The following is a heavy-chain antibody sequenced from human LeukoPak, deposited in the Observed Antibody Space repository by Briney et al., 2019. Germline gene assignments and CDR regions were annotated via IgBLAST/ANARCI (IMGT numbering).Heavy chain of an antibody. V-gene: IGHV3-23*01. Sequence: GGSLRLSCAASGFTFSTFAMPWVRQAPGKGLECVSTFSPDGIHYADSVKGRFAISRDDSMSSLFLKMNSLRAEDTAIYYCAKDYARGGCSLTHCNPIDSWGQGTLVTVSS. D-gene: IGHD2-15*01. J-gene: IGHJ4*02. CDR1: GFTFSTFA. CDR3: AKDYARGGCSLTHCNPIDS. CDR2: FSPDGI.